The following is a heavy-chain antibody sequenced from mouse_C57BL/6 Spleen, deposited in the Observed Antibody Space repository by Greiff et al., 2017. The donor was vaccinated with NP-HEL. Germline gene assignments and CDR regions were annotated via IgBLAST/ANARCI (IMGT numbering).Heavy chain of an antibody. Sequence: EVQVVESGGGLVKPGGSLKLSCAASGFTFSSYAMSWVRQTPEKRLEWVATISDGGSYTYYPDNVKGRFTISRDNAKNNLYLQMSHLKSEDTAMYYCARGGFTTVVAKSYAMDYWGQGTSVTVSS. D-gene: IGHD1-1*01. CDR2: ISDGGSYT. J-gene: IGHJ4*01. CDR3: ARGGFTTVVAKSYAMDY. V-gene: IGHV5-4*01. CDR1: GFTFSSYA.